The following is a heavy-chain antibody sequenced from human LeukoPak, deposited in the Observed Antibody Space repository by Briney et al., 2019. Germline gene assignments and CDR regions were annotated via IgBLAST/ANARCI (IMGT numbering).Heavy chain of an antibody. CDR1: GCSFTSYW. J-gene: IGHJ4*02. CDR2: IYPGDSDT. D-gene: IGHD3-9*01. V-gene: IGHV5-51*01. CDR3: ARLALHDTPAPFDY. Sequence: GESLKISCKGSGCSFTSYWVGWVRQMPGKGLEWMGIIYPGDSDTRYSPSFQGQVTISADKSISTAYLQWSSLKASDTAMYYCARLALHDTPAPFDYWGQGTLVTVSS.